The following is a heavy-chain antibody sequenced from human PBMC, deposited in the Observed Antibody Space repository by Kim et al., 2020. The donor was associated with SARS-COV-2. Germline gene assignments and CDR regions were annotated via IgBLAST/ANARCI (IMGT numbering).Heavy chain of an antibody. CDR2: ISAYNGNT. J-gene: IGHJ6*02. Sequence: ASVKVSCKASGYTFTSYGISWVRQAPGQGLEWMGWISAYNGNTNYAQKLQGRVTMTTDTSTSTAYMELRSLRSDDTAVYYCARDPLITMVRGVITYGMDVWGQGTTVTVSS. V-gene: IGHV1-18*04. CDR3: ARDPLITMVRGVITYGMDV. D-gene: IGHD3-10*01. CDR1: GYTFTSYG.